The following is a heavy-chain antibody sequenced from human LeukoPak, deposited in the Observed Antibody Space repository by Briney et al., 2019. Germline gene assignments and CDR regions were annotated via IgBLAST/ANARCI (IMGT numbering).Heavy chain of an antibody. CDR2: IYHSGST. V-gene: IGHV4-30-2*01. CDR1: GGSISSGGYY. J-gene: IGHJ4*02. Sequence: SEALSLTCTVSGGSISSGGYYWSWIRQPPGKGLEWIGYIYHSGSTYYNPSLKSRVTISVDRSKNQFSLKLSSVTAADTAVYYCARDPRWMGYTLDLGVYWGQGTLVTVSS. CDR3: ARDPRWMGYTLDLGVY. D-gene: IGHD3-3*01.